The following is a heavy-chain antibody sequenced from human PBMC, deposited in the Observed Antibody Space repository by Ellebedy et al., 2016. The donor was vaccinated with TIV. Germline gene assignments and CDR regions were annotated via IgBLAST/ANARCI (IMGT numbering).Heavy chain of an antibody. CDR2: IHYSGST. CDR3: ARDDSEFDP. Sequence: MPSETLSLTCTVSGGSIRSDNWSWIRQPPGKGLQWIAYIHYSGSTNYNPSLKSRVTISMDTSKTPFSLKLSSVTAADTAVYYCARDDSEFDPWGQGTLVTVSS. V-gene: IGHV4-59*01. CDR1: GGSIRSDN. J-gene: IGHJ5*02. D-gene: IGHD3-10*01.